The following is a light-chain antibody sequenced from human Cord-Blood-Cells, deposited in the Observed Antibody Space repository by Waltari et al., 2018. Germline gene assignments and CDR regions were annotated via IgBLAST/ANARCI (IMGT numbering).Light chain of an antibody. Sequence: QSALTQPRSVSGSPGQSVTLSCTGTSSDVGGYNYVSLYQQHPSQAPRLMIYYVSKRPPRGPDPVSGSKSGYTDSLTSSMLQAEDEVDYDCCSYAGSYTLMFGGGTRLTVL. V-gene: IGLV2-11*01. CDR3: CSYAGSYTLM. CDR2: YVS. CDR1: SSDVGGYNY. J-gene: IGLJ3*02.